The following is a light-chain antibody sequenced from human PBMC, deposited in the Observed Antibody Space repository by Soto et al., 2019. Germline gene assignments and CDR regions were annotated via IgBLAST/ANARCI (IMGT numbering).Light chain of an antibody. J-gene: IGKJ1*01. CDR3: QHYNSYSEA. V-gene: IGKV1-5*01. CDR1: QNIRSR. Sequence: DFQMTQSPSTLCACVGDRGTITCRASQNIRSRLAWFQQKPGKAPKLLIYDASSLESGVPSRFSGSGSGTEFTLTISSLQPDDFATYYCQHYNSYSEAFGQGTKVDI. CDR2: DAS.